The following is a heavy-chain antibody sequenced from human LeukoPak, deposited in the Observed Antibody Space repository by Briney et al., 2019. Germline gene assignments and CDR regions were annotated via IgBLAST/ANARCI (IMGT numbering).Heavy chain of an antibody. J-gene: IGHJ4*02. CDR3: VRDGGVSGYDLLDY. CDR2: INQDGSEE. V-gene: IGHV3-7*01. Sequence: GGSLRLSCAASGFTYSNYWMTWVRQAPGKGLEWVAHINQDGSEEHYMDSVKARFTISRDNAKNSLSLQMNSLRAEDTAVYYCVRDGGVSGYDLLDYWGQGTLVTVSS. D-gene: IGHD5-12*01. CDR1: GFTYSNYW.